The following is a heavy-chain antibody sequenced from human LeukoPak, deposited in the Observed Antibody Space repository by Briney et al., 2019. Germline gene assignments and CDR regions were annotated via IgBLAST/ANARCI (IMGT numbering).Heavy chain of an antibody. CDR3: ARVHPYYDSSGYYLYYFDY. CDR1: GFTFSSYD. D-gene: IGHD3-22*01. V-gene: IGHV3-13*04. CDR2: IGTTDDT. Sequence: SAGTLRLSCAASGFTFSSYDMHWVRHATGKGLEWCSAIGTTDDTYYPDSLKGRFTISRENANNSLFLQMNSPRAGDKAVYYCARVHPYYDSSGYYLYYFDYWGQGTLVTVSS. J-gene: IGHJ4*02.